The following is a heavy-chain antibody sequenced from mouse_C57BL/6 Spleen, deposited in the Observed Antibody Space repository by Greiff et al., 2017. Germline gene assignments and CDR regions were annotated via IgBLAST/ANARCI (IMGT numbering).Heavy chain of an antibody. V-gene: IGHV1-42*01. D-gene: IGHD3-3*01. CDR2: INPSTGGT. J-gene: IGHJ3*01. Sequence: EVQLQQSGPELVKPGASVKISCKASGYSFTGYYMNWVKQSPEKSLEWIGEINPSTGGTTYNQKFKAKATLTVDKSSSTAYMQLKSLTSEDSAVYYCARWGDGAYWGQETLVTVSA. CDR3: ARWGDGAY. CDR1: GYSFTGYY.